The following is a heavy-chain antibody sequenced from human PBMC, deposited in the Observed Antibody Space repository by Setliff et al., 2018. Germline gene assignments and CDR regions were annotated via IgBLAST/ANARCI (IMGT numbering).Heavy chain of an antibody. CDR1: GFTFSSYW. Sequence: LRLSCAASGFTFSSYWMSWVRQAPGKGLEWVSYIGESGNNIHYADSVKGRFTISRDNAKNSLYLQMNSLKTEDTAVYYCTTEITCDDSSGNKTIFDYWGQGTLVTVSS. D-gene: IGHD3-22*01. CDR2: IGESGNNI. CDR3: TTEITCDDSSGNKTIFDY. V-gene: IGHV3-11*01. J-gene: IGHJ4*02.